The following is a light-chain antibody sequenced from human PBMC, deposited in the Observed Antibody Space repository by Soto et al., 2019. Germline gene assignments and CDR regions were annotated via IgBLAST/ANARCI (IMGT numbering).Light chain of an antibody. CDR2: GAS. Sequence: IVLTQSPGTLSLSPGGRATLSCRASQSVDSNLAWYQQKPGQAPRLVIYGASSRATGIPDRFSGSGSGTDFTLTISRLEPEDFAVYYCQQYGSSPLTFGQGTKVDIK. CDR1: QSVDSN. J-gene: IGKJ1*01. CDR3: QQYGSSPLT. V-gene: IGKV3-20*01.